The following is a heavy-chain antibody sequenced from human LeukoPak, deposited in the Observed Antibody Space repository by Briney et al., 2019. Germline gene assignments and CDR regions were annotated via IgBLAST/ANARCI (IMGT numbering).Heavy chain of an antibody. CDR3: ARAHGWFEELLA. V-gene: IGHV4-34*01. CDR2: INHSGST. CDR1: GGSFSGYY. D-gene: IGHD3-10*01. J-gene: IGHJ5*02. Sequence: PSETLSLTCAVYGGSFSGYYWSWIRQPPGKGLEWIGEINHSGSTNYNPSLKSRVTISVDTSKNQFSLKLSSVTAADTAVYYCARAHGWFEELLAWGQGTLVTVSS.